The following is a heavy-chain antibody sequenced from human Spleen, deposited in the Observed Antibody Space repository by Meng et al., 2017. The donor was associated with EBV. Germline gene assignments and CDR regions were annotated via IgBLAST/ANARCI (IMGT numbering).Heavy chain of an antibody. CDR1: GVSFNGRTYY. CDR2: ICYSGST. CDR3: AKGGDSSGYHLTPVNY. Sequence: GVSFNGRTYYYIWSRQPPGKGLEWIGDICYSGSTYVNPSLKSRSSRCVSKRHFSLKVRSVAAAETAVYYCAKGGDSSGYHLTPVNYWGRGTLVTVSS. V-gene: IGHV4-30-4*01. D-gene: IGHD3-22*01. J-gene: IGHJ4*01.